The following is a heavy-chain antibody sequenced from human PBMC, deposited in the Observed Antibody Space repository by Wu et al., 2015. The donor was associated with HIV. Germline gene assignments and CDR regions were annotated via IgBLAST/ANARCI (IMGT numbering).Heavy chain of an antibody. CDR1: GYTLTELS. J-gene: IGHJ4*02. V-gene: IGHV1-24*01. CDR2: FDPEDGET. D-gene: IGHD6-19*01. Sequence: QVQLVQSGAEVKKPGASVKVSCKVSGYTLTELSMHWVRQAPGKGLEWMGGFDPEDGETIYAQKFQGRVTMTEDTSTDTAYMELSSLRSEDTAVYYCATTSLAVAGTWAPAGTRGQGTLVTVSS. CDR3: ATTSLAVAGTWAPAGT.